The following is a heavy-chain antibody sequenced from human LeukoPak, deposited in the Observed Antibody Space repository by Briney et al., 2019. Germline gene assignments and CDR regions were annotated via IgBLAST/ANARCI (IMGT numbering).Heavy chain of an antibody. D-gene: IGHD3-10*02. CDR1: GFSFSDYY. J-gene: IGHJ6*04. Sequence: PGGSLRLSCAASGFSFSDYYMSWLRQPPGKGLEWVSYISSSGSPIYYADSVKGRFTISRDNAKNSLYLQMNSLRAEDTAVYYCAELGITMIGGVWGKGTTVTISS. V-gene: IGHV3-11*04. CDR3: AELGITMIGGV. CDR2: ISSSGSPI.